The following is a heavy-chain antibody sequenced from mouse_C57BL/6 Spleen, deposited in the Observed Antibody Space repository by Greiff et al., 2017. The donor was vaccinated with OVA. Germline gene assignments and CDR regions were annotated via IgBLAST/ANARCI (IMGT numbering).Heavy chain of an antibody. CDR3: ARKGGTTKNYAMDY. D-gene: IGHD1-1*01. V-gene: IGHV1-63*01. Sequence: QVQLKQSGAELVRPGTSVKMSCKASGYTFTNYWIGWAKQRPGHGLEWIGDIYPGGGYTNYNEKFKGKATLTADKSSSTAYMQFSSLTSEDSAIYYCARKGGTTKNYAMDYWGQGTSVTVSS. CDR2: IYPGGGYT. CDR1: GYTFTNYW. J-gene: IGHJ4*01.